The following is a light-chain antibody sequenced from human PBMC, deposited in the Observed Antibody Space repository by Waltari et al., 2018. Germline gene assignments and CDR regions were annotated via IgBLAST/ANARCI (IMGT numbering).Light chain of an antibody. V-gene: IGLV2-14*01. J-gene: IGLJ3*02. CDR1: SSDVGGYNY. CDR2: DVS. Sequence: QSALTQPASVSESPGQSITISCTGTSSDVGGYNYVSWYQQHIGQAPKLMIYDVSKRPSGVSNRFSGSKSGNTASLTISGLQAEDEADYYCSSYTSSSTWVFGGGTKLTVL. CDR3: SSYTSSSTWV.